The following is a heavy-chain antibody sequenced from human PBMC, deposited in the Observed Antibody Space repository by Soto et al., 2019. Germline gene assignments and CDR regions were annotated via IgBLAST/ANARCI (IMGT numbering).Heavy chain of an antibody. CDR1: GYTFTGYY. Sequence: ASVKVSCKASGYTFTGYYMHWVRQAPGQGLEWMGWINPNSGGTNYAQKFQGWVTMTRDTSISTAYMELSRLRSDDTAVYYCARGIDDYGDQSDGRSHSYYYYYMDVWGKGTTVTVSS. V-gene: IGHV1-2*04. J-gene: IGHJ6*03. D-gene: IGHD4-17*01. CDR3: ARGIDDYGDQSDGRSHSYYYYYMDV. CDR2: INPNSGGT.